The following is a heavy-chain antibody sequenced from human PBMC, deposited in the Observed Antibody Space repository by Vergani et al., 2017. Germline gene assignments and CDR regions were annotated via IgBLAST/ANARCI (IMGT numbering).Heavy chain of an antibody. D-gene: IGHD3-10*01. V-gene: IGHV1-2*02. Sequence: QVLLVQSGAEVKKPGASVRVSCKTSGYTFTNYYIHWVRQAPGQGLEWMGIINPNSGGTNYAQKFQGRVTMTRDTSISTAYMELSRLRSDDTAVYYCAVPYGSGSYYPDYWGQGTLVTVSS. J-gene: IGHJ4*02. CDR2: INPNSGGT. CDR1: GYTFTNYY. CDR3: AVPYGSGSYYPDY.